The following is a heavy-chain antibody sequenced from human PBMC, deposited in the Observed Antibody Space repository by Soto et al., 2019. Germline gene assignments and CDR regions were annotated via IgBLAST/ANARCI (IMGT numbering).Heavy chain of an antibody. J-gene: IGHJ4*02. V-gene: IGHV3-15*01. Sequence: EVQLVESGGGLVKPGGSLRLSCAASGFTFSNAWMSWVRHPPGKGLEWVGRIKSKTDGGTTDYVAPGKGRFIISRDDSKNMVYLQMNSLTTEDTAMYYCTTGQVAGTRDYWGQGTLVTVSA. CDR3: TTGQVAGTRDY. D-gene: IGHD6-19*01. CDR1: GFTFSNAW. CDR2: IKSKTDGGTT.